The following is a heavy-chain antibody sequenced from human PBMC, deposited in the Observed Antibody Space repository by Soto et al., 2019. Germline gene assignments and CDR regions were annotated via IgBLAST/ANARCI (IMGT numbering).Heavy chain of an antibody. D-gene: IGHD1-26*01. CDR3: ARGVGATLGYYFDY. CDR1: GGSISSGGSY. J-gene: IGHJ4*02. V-gene: IGHV4-31*03. Sequence: QVQLQESGPGLVKPSQTLSLTCTVSGGSISSGGSYWSWIRRHPGKGRQWIGYIYYSGSTYYNPSLKSRVTISVDTSKNQFSLKLSSVTAADTAVYYCARGVGATLGYYFDYWGQGTLVTVSS. CDR2: IYYSGST.